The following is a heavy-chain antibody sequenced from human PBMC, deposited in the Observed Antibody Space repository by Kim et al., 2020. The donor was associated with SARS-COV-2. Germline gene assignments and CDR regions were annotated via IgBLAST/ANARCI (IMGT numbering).Heavy chain of an antibody. CDR3: ARVSPSGEWGAAGMGGDY. J-gene: IGHJ4*02. CDR2: ISAYNGNT. CDR1: GYTFTSYG. V-gene: IGHV1-18*04. D-gene: IGHD6-13*01. Sequence: ASVKVSCKASGYTFTSYGISWVRQAPGQGLEWMGWISAYNGNTNYAQKLQGRVTMTTDTSTSTAYMELRSLRSDDTAVYYCARVSPSGEWGAAGMGGDYWGQGTLVTVSS.